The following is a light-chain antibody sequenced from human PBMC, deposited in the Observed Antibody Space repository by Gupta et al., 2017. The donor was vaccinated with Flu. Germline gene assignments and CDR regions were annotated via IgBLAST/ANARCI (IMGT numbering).Light chain of an antibody. CDR2: CDV. CDR3: AAWDSSLSSWV. V-gene: IGLV1-44*01. CDR1: RSNVGTEP. Sequence: KGTISCSGSRSNVGTEPVYWYQHFPGTAPKLLIDCDVRRPSGVPDRFSGSKSGTSATLATSGLQTEDEADYYCAAWDSSLSSWVFGGGTKLTVL. J-gene: IGLJ3*02.